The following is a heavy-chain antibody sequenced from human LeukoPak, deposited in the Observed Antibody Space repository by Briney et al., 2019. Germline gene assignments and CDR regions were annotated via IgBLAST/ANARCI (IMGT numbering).Heavy chain of an antibody. CDR3: ARSPRYCTNGVCYYFDY. J-gene: IGHJ4*02. CDR2: INPNSGGT. V-gene: IGHV1-2*02. CDR1: GYAFTVYY. D-gene: IGHD2-8*01. Sequence: ASVKVSCKASGYAFTVYYMHWVRQAPGQGLEWMGWINPNSGGTNYAQKFQGRVTMTRDTSISTAYMELSRLRSDDTAVYYCARSPRYCTNGVCYYFDYWGQGTLVTVSS.